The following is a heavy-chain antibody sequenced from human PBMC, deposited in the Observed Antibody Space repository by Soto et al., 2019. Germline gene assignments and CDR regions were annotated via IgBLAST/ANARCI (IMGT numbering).Heavy chain of an antibody. CDR2: INPSGGST. D-gene: IGHD6-19*01. J-gene: IGHJ4*02. V-gene: IGHV1-46*02. CDR1: GYAFYSYF. CDR3: AASIAEASFDY. Sequence: QVQLVQSGAEVKKPGASVKVSCKSSGYAFYSYFMHWVRQAPGQGLEWMARINPSGGSTTYAQKFQGRVTVTSDTPTSTVYMELRSLRSDDTAVYYCAASIAEASFDYWGQGTLVTVSS.